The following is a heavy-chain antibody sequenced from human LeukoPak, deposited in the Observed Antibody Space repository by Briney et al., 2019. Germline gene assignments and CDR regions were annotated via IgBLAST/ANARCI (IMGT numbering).Heavy chain of an antibody. CDR2: IYSGGIT. V-gene: IGHV3-66*01. CDR1: GFTVTSNY. CDR3: ARAAYTYYYGSGSYLDY. Sequence: GGSLRLSCAAPGFTVTSNYMSWVRQAPGKGLEWVSVIYSGGITYYADSVEGRFTISRDFSKNTLFLEMNSLRAEDTAVYYCARAAYTYYYGSGSYLDYWGQGTLVTVSS. D-gene: IGHD3-10*01. J-gene: IGHJ4*02.